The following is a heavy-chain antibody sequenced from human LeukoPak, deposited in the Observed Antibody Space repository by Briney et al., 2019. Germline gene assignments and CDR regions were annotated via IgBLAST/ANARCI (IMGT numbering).Heavy chain of an antibody. Sequence: SGPTLVNPTQTLALTCTFSGFPFSSGGVGVGWIRQPPGGALEWLGVIYENDEKLYSSSLQSRLSITKDTSKNQVVLTMANMDPVDTATYYCAHRHRGVASDIWGQGTMVTVSS. V-gene: IGHV2-5*01. J-gene: IGHJ3*02. D-gene: IGHD2-15*01. CDR3: AHRHRGVASDI. CDR2: IYENDEK. CDR1: GFPFSSGGVG.